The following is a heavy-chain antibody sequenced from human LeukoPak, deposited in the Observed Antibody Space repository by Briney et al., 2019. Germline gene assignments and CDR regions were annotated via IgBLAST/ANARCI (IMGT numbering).Heavy chain of an antibody. CDR1: GFTFSSYV. V-gene: IGHV3-30*04. D-gene: IGHD3-10*01. CDR2: ISYDGSNE. CDR3: ARVRVVQEGSFDY. Sequence: PGGSLRLSCAASGFTFSSYVMHWVRQAPGKGLEWVAIISYDGSNEYYADSVKGRFTISRDNSKNTLYLQMNSLRAADTAVYYCARVRVVQEGSFDYWGQGTLVTVSS. J-gene: IGHJ4*02.